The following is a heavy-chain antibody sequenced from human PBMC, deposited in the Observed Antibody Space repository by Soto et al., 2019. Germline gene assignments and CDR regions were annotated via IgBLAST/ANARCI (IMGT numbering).Heavy chain of an antibody. CDR3: ARHVTTVVTRKGWFDP. CDR2: IYYSGST. Sequence: SETLSLTCTVSGGSISSSSYYWGWIRQPPGKGLEWIGSIYYSGSTYYNPSLKSRVTISVDTSKNQFSLKLSSVTAADTAVYYCARHVTTVVTRKGWFDPWRQGTLVTVSS. J-gene: IGHJ5*02. V-gene: IGHV4-39*01. CDR1: GGSISSSSYY. D-gene: IGHD4-17*01.